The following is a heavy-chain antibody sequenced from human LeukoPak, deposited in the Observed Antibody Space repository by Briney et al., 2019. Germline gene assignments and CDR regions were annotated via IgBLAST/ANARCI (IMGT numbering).Heavy chain of an antibody. D-gene: IGHD3-10*01. CDR2: IYPGDSDT. CDR3: AKQYKPGGSFTPFDC. V-gene: IGHV5-51*01. Sequence: GESLQISCQGSGFNFPNYWIAWVRPMPGEGLEWMGVIYPGDSDTRYSPSFQGQVTISADKSISTAYLQWGGLKASHTAMYYCAKQYKPGGSFTPFDCWGQGTLVTVSS. CDR1: GFNFPNYW. J-gene: IGHJ4*02.